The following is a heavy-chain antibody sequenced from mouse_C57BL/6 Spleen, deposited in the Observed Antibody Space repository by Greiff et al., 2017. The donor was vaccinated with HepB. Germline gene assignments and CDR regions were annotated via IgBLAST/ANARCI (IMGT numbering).Heavy chain of an antibody. J-gene: IGHJ2*01. CDR1: GFTFSDYG. V-gene: IGHV5-17*01. CDR2: ISSGSSTI. D-gene: IGHD2-5*01. Sequence: DVMLVESGGGLVKPGGSLKLSCAASGFTFSDYGMHWVRQAPEKGLEWVAYISSGSSTIYYADTVKGRFTISRDNAKNTLFLQMTSLRSEDTAMYYCARQGAYYSTFFDYWGQGTTLTVSS. CDR3: ARQGAYYSTFFDY.